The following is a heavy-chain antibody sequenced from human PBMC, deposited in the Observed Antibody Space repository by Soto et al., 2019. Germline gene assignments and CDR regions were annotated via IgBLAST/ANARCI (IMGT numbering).Heavy chain of an antibody. CDR2: INHSGST. Sequence: SETLSLTCAVYGGSFSGYYWSWIRQPPGKGLEWIGEINHSGSTNYNPSLKSRVTISVDTSKNQFSLKLSSVTAADTAVYYCARKMMNYYDSSGYYPGNWGQGTLVTVSS. V-gene: IGHV4-34*01. D-gene: IGHD3-22*01. CDR3: ARKMMNYYDSSGYYPGN. CDR1: GGSFSGYY. J-gene: IGHJ4*02.